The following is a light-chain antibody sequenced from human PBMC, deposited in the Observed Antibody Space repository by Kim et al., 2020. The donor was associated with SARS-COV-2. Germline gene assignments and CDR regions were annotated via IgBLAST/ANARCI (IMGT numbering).Light chain of an antibody. V-gene: IGLV1-44*01. CDR2: SNG. CDR1: RANIGNNT. CDR3: AAWDGSLNGVV. Sequence: GQRVTISCAGSRANIGNNTVTWYQQLPGTAPKLLIYSNGQRPSGVPDRISGSKSGTSASLAISGLQSEDEADYYCAAWDGSLNGVVFGGGTKLTVL. J-gene: IGLJ2*01.